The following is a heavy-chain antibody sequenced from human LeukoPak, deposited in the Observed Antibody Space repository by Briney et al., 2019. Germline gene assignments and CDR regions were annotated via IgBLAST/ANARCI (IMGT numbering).Heavy chain of an antibody. D-gene: IGHD1-1*01. V-gene: IGHV4-4*09. J-gene: IGHJ5*02. CDR2: IYSRGST. CDR1: GGSTRNYY. Sequence: SETLSLTCTVSGGSTRNYYWSWIRQPPGNGLEWIGYIYSRGSTNYNPSLESRVTISEDTSKNHFSLKLSSVTAADTAVYYCARHRNWNNWFDPWGQGTLVTVAS. CDR3: ARHRNWNNWFDP.